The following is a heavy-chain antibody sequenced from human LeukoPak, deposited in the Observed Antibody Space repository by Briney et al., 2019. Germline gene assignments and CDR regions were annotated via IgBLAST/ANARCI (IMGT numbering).Heavy chain of an antibody. CDR3: VRDWNGDYFDY. CDR2: IHTSGDT. D-gene: IGHD1-1*01. V-gene: IGHV4-61*02. Sequence: SQTLSLTCTVSGDSISSGRYFWTWLRQPAGKALERIGRIHTSGDTNYSPSLKSRVTISRDTSKNQFSLRLTSVAAADTAVYYCVRDWNGDYFDYWGQGTLVSVSS. J-gene: IGHJ4*02. CDR1: GDSISSGRYF.